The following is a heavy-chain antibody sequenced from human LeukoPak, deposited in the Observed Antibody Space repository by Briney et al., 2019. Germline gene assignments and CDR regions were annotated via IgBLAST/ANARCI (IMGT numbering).Heavy chain of an antibody. Sequence: SETLSLTCTVSGGSLSSYYWSWIRQPAGKGLEWIGRIYTSGSTNYNPSLESRVTMSVDTSKNQFSLKLSSVTAADTAVYYCARGDLITVAGTVPVSGFDYWGQGTLVTVSS. V-gene: IGHV4-4*07. CDR2: IYTSGST. J-gene: IGHJ4*02. D-gene: IGHD6-19*01. CDR3: ARGDLITVAGTVPVSGFDY. CDR1: GGSLSSYY.